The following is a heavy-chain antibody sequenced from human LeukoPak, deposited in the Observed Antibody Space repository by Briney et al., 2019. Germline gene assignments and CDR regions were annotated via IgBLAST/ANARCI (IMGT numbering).Heavy chain of an antibody. Sequence: SRTLSLTWTVAGGSISSRNYNWGWIRQPPRKGLEWIGGIYYSGSTYYYPSLMSQVTISVDTSKNQFSLKLNSVTAADTAVYHCARQPLYYDFWSGYSYFDYWGQGTLVTVSS. J-gene: IGHJ4*02. CDR2: IYYSGST. V-gene: IGHV4-39*01. CDR1: GGSISSRNYN. D-gene: IGHD3-3*01. CDR3: ARQPLYYDFWSGYSYFDY.